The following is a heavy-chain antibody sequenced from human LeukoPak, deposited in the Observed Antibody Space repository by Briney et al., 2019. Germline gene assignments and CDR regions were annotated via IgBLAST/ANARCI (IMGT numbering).Heavy chain of an antibody. CDR1: GFTFSSYA. Sequence: GGSLRLSCAASGFTFSSYAMHWVRQAPGKGLEYVSAISSNGGSTYYANSVKGRFTISRDNSKNTLYLQMSSLRAEDMAVYYCARDRGDYWFDPWGQGTLVTVSS. J-gene: IGHJ5*01. D-gene: IGHD7-27*01. CDR3: ARDRGDYWFDP. CDR2: ISSNGGST. V-gene: IGHV3-64*01.